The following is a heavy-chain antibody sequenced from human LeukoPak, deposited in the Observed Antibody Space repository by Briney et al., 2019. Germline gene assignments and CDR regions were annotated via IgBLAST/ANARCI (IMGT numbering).Heavy chain of an antibody. CDR2: IYYSGST. CDR3: ARDPPYDSSGSNGAFDI. CDR1: GGSIRSYY. V-gene: IGHV4-59*01. J-gene: IGHJ3*02. D-gene: IGHD3-22*01. Sequence: SETLSLTCTVSGGSIRSYYWSWIRQPPGKGLEWIGYIYYSGSTNYNPSLKSRVTISVDTSKNQFSLKLSSVTAADTAVYYCARDPPYDSSGSNGAFDIWGQGTMVTVSS.